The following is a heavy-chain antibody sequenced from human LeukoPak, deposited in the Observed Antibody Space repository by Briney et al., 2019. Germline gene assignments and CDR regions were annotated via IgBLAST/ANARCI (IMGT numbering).Heavy chain of an antibody. CDR1: GYTFTGYY. J-gene: IGHJ5*02. Sequence: GASVKVSCKASGYTFTGYYMHWVRQAPGQGLEWMGWINPNRGGTNYAQKFQGRVTMTRDTSISTAYMELSSLRSEDTAVYYCAGGRSWKYYQVWFDPWGQGTLVTVSS. V-gene: IGHV1-2*02. CDR2: INPNRGGT. CDR3: AGGRSWKYYQVWFDP. D-gene: IGHD6-13*01.